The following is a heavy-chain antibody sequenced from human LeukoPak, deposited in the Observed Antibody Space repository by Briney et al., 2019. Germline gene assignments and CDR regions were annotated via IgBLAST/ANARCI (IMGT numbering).Heavy chain of an antibody. D-gene: IGHD1-26*01. V-gene: IGHV4-59*08. CDR3: ARLAAISGSDYPDD. CDR1: GVSISSYY. CDR2: IFYSGNT. J-gene: IGHJ4*02. Sequence: SETLSLTCTVSGVSISSYYWSWIRQPPGKGLAWIGYIFYSGNTIYNPSLRSRVTISADTSKNHFSLRLRSVTAADTAVYYCARLAAISGSDYPDDWGQGTLVTVSS.